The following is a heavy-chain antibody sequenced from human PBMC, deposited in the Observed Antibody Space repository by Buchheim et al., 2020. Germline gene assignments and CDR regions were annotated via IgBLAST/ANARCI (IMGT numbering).Heavy chain of an antibody. Sequence: EVQVVESGGGLVQPGGSLRLSCAASGLTFGAYWMTWVRQAPAKGLEWVASINQDGSGKYYVDSVKGRFTISRDSAKNSLYLQMNSLRAEDTAVYYCATHFNRYYYGMDVWGQGTT. J-gene: IGHJ6*02. CDR1: GLTFGAYW. CDR2: INQDGSGK. CDR3: ATHFNRYYYGMDV. V-gene: IGHV3-7*01.